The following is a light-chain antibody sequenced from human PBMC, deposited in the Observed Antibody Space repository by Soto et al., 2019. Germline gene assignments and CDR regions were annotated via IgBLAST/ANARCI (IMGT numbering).Light chain of an antibody. CDR3: QQYNSYSRT. V-gene: IGKV1-5*01. J-gene: IGKJ1*01. CDR1: QSITSW. CDR2: DAS. Sequence: DIQMTQSPSTLSASVGDRVTITCRASQSITSWLAWYQQKPGKAPKLLIYDASSLQSGVPSRFSGSGSETDFTLTVSGLQPDDFATYYCQQYNSYSRTFGQGTKVEIK.